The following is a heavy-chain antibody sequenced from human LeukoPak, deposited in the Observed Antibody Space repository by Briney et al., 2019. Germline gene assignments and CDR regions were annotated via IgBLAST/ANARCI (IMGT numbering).Heavy chain of an antibody. CDR2: ISGTGGST. J-gene: IGHJ3*02. D-gene: IGHD3-22*01. Sequence: GGSLRLSCAASGFTFSTNAMTWVRQAPGKGLEWVSLISGTGGSTYYADSVKGRFIISRDNSKNTLYLQMNSLRAEDTAVYYCAKDRVYYYDSSGYSLDAFDIWGQGTMVTVSS. CDR1: GFTFSTNA. V-gene: IGHV3-23*01. CDR3: AKDRVYYYDSSGYSLDAFDI.